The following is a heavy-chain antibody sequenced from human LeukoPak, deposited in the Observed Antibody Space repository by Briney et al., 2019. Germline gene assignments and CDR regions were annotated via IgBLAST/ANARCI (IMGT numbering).Heavy chain of an antibody. Sequence: GGSLRLSCAVSGFTVTSTYMSWVRQTPGKGLEWVSSIYSGGSTYVADSVKGRFNIFRDNSKNTLHLQMNSLRVDDTAVYFCAKKKEPAAEKGPAYWGQGTLVTGSP. V-gene: IGHV3-53*01. J-gene: IGHJ4*02. CDR1: GFTVTSTY. D-gene: IGHD1-26*01. CDR3: AKKKEPAAEKGPAY. CDR2: IYSGGST.